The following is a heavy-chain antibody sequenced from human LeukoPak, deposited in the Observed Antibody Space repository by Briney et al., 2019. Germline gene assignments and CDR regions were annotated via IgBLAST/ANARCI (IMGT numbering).Heavy chain of an antibody. CDR3: ARDRHGDPNWYFDL. Sequence: KPSETLSLTCTVSGGSISSSSYYWGWIRQPPGKGLEWIGSIYYSGSTYYNPSLKSRVTISVDTSKNQFSLKLSSVTAADTAVYYCARDRHGDPNWYFDLWGRGTLVTVSS. CDR1: GGSISSSSYY. J-gene: IGHJ2*01. CDR2: IYYSGST. V-gene: IGHV4-39*07. D-gene: IGHD4-17*01.